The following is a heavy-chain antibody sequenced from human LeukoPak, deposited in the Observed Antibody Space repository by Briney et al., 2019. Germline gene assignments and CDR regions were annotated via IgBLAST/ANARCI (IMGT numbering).Heavy chain of an antibody. J-gene: IGHJ6*04. CDR3: ARTQTRNTIFGVVTSLMDV. CDR1: GGTFSSYA. Sequence: ASVKVSCKASGGTFSSYAISWVRQAPGQGLEWMGGIIPIFGTANYAQKFQGRVTITADESTSTAYMELSSLRSEDTAVYYCARTQTRNTIFGVVTSLMDVWGKGTTVTVSS. V-gene: IGHV1-69*01. CDR2: IIPIFGTA. D-gene: IGHD3-3*01.